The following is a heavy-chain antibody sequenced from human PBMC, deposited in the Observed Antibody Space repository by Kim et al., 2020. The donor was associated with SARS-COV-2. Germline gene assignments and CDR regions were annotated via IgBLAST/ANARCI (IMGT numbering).Heavy chain of an antibody. D-gene: IGHD2-15*01. J-gene: IGHJ4*02. Sequence: DSVKGRFTISRDNPKNTLYLQMNNLRAEDTAVYYCAKGSRDSRPYYFDYWGQETRVTVSS. V-gene: IGHV3-23*01. CDR3: AKGSRDSRPYYFDY.